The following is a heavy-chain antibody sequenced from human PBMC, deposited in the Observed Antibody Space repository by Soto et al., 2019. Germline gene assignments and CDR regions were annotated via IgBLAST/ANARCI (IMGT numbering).Heavy chain of an antibody. CDR3: ARGRASGSYYLLDY. Sequence: ASVKVSFKASGDTFTTYDINWVRQATGHRLEWMGWINPNSGNIGYAQRFQGRVTMTRDTAIRTAYMEVSSLRSDDTAVYYCARGRASGSYYLLDYWGQGTLVTVSS. J-gene: IGHJ4*02. V-gene: IGHV1-8*01. CDR1: GDTFTTYD. CDR2: INPNSGNI. D-gene: IGHD3-10*01.